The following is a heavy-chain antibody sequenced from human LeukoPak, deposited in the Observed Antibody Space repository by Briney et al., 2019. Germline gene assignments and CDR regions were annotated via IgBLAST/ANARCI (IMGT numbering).Heavy chain of an antibody. J-gene: IGHJ3*02. CDR3: ARVAYSEHYYYDSSGYSRAFDI. CDR2: IYHSGST. D-gene: IGHD3-22*01. Sequence: PSETLSLTCTVSGYSISSGYYWGWIRQPPGKGLEWIGSIYHSGSTYYNPSLKSRVTISVDTSKNQFSLKLSSVTAADTAVYYCARVAYSEHYYYDSSGYSRAFDIWGQGTMVTVSS. V-gene: IGHV4-38-2*02. CDR1: GYSISSGYY.